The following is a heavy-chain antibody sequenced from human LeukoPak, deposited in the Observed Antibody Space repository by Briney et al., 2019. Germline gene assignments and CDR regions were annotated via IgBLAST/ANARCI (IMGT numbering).Heavy chain of an antibody. CDR1: GFTFSSYS. CDR2: ISSSSSYI. CDR3: ASWYYYDSSGYLFDY. J-gene: IGHJ4*01. D-gene: IGHD3-22*01. Sequence: GASLRLSCKASGFTFSSYSMNWVRQAPGKGLEWISSISSSSSYIYYADSVKGRFTISRDNSKNSMYMQMNSLRADDTAVYYCASWYYYDSSGYLFDYWGQGSLVTVSS. V-gene: IGHV3-21*01.